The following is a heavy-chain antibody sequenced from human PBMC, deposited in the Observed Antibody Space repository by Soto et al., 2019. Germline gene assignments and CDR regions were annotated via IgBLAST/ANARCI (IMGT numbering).Heavy chain of an antibody. Sequence: SGPKPVNPTQTLTITCSSCGFSLSNRKVGVGWIRQPPGKALEWLALIYWNDDKRYSPSLKSRLTITKDTSKNQVVLTMTNMEPVDTATYYCAHSPYDYVWGRVFDYWGQGTLVTVSS. CDR1: GFSLSNRKVG. CDR3: AHSPYDYVWGRVFDY. J-gene: IGHJ4*02. V-gene: IGHV2-5*01. CDR2: IYWNDDK. D-gene: IGHD3-16*01.